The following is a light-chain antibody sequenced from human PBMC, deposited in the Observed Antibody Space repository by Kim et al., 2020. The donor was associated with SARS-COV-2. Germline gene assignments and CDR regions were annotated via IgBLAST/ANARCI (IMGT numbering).Light chain of an antibody. CDR1: QSVSGK. CDR2: GAS. V-gene: IGKV3-15*01. J-gene: IGKJ3*01. Sequence: EIVMTQSPATLSVSPGERATLSCRASQSVSGKLAWYQQKPGQAPRLLMYGASTRATGVPARFSGSGSGTDFTLTISSLQSEDFAVYYCQQYNNWPRLFGPGTKVDMK. CDR3: QQYNNWPRL.